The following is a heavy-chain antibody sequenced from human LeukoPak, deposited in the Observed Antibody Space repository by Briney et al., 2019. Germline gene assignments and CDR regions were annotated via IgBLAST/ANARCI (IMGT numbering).Heavy chain of an antibody. CDR2: ISGSGYTK. D-gene: IGHD1-26*01. Sequence: GGSLRLSCAASGFTFTTMAMNWARQAPGKGLEGVSVISGSGYTKHYADSVKGRSTTSRDNFTNTVYLELNSLRAEDTAVYYCAKKRYEDGTSSPGSLDVWGQGATVTVSS. CDR1: GFTFTTMA. J-gene: IGHJ6*02. V-gene: IGHV3-23*01. CDR3: AKKRYEDGTSSPGSLDV.